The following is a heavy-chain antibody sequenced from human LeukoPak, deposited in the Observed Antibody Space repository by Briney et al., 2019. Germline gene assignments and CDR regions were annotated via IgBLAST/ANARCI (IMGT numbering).Heavy chain of an antibody. J-gene: IGHJ6*02. CDR3: AREGTYSGYDYYYYYGMDV. V-gene: IGHV1-2*02. CDR1: GYTFTGYY. D-gene: IGHD5-12*01. Sequence: GASVKVSCKASGYTFTGYYMHWVRQAPGQGLEWMGWINPNSGGTNYAQKFQGRVTMTRDTSISTAYMELSRLRSDDTAVYYCAREGTYSGYDYYYYYGMDVWGQGTTVTVSS. CDR2: INPNSGGT.